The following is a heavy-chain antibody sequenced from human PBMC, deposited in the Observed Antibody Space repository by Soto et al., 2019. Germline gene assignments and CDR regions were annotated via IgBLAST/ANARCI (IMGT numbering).Heavy chain of an antibody. CDR2: IKQDGSEK. J-gene: IGHJ6*02. Sequence: EVQLVESGGGLVQPGGSLRLSCAASGFTFSSYWMSWVRQAPGKGLEWVANIKQDGSEKYYVDSVKGRFTISRDNAKNSLYLQMNSLRAEDTAVYYCARDVDTAMEEGGLYYYYGMDVWGQGTTVTVSS. D-gene: IGHD5-18*01. CDR3: ARDVDTAMEEGGLYYYYGMDV. CDR1: GFTFSSYW. V-gene: IGHV3-7*03.